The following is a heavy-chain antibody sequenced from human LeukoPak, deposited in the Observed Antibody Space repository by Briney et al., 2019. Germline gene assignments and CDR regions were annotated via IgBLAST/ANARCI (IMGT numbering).Heavy chain of an antibody. CDR2: IYYSGST. J-gene: IGHJ4*02. Sequence: PSETLSLTCTVSGGSISSDNYYWGWIRQPPGKGLEFIGSIYYSGSTYYNPSLKSRVTISVDTSKNQFSLKLSSVTAADTAVYYCASSAYYYDSSGYYYESWSDWGQGTLVTVSS. CDR1: GGSISSDNYY. CDR3: ASSAYYYDSSGYYYESWSD. V-gene: IGHV4-39*07. D-gene: IGHD3-22*01.